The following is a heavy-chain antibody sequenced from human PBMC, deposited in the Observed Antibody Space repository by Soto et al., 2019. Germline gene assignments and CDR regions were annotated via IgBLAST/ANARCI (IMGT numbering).Heavy chain of an antibody. J-gene: IGHJ4*02. V-gene: IGHV5-51*01. CDR2: IYPGDSDT. D-gene: IGHD6-19*01. CDR3: ARRIQTGIAVAGNGDYFDY. CDR1: GYSFTSYW. Sequence: GESLKISCKGSGYSFTSYWIGWVRQMPGKGLEWMGIIYPGDSDTRYSPSFQGQVPISTDKSISTAYLQWSSLKASDTAMYYCARRIQTGIAVAGNGDYFDYWGQGTLVTVSS.